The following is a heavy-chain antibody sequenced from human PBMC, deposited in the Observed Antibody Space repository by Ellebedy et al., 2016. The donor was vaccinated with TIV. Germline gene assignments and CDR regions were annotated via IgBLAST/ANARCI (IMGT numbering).Heavy chain of an antibody. CDR2: IWYDGSNI. CDR1: GSTFSKYG. Sequence: GESLKISCAASGSTFSKYGMHWVRQAPGKGLEWVADIWYDGSNIYYADSVKGRFTISTDDSRTTLFLQMNSLRADDTAVYYCAQDAQGYAFAWGQGTLVTVSS. V-gene: IGHV3-33*03. D-gene: IGHD1-1*01. CDR3: AQDAQGYAFA. J-gene: IGHJ4*02.